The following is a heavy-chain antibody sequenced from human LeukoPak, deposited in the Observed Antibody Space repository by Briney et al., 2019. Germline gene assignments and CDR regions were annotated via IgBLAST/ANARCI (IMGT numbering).Heavy chain of an antibody. CDR3: ARDSSPVRQGGYDSGFWDY. V-gene: IGHV1-2*02. CDR2: INLNTGGT. D-gene: IGHD5-12*01. CDR1: GYSFTGYY. Sequence: GASVKVSCKGSGYSFTGYYMHWVRQAPGQGLEWMGWINLNTGGTNYAQRFQGGVTMTRDTSISTAYMELSGLRSDDTAVYYCARDSSPVRQGGYDSGFWDYWGQGTLVTVSS. J-gene: IGHJ4*02.